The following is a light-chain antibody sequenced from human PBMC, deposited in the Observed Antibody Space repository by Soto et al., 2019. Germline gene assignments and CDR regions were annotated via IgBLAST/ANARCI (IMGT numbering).Light chain of an antibody. CDR3: SSYAGSATWV. V-gene: IGLV2-23*02. Sequence: QSALTQPASVSGSPGQSIAISCTGTNGDVGNYNLVSWYQQHPGKAPKLMMYDVTKRPSGVSNRFSGSKSGITASLTIPGLQAEDEADYYCSSYAGSATWVFGGGTKVTVL. CDR1: NGDVGNYNL. CDR2: DVT. J-gene: IGLJ3*02.